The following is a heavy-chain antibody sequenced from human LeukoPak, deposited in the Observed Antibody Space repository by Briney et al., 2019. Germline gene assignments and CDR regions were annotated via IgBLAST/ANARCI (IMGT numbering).Heavy chain of an antibody. Sequence: SGTLSLTCAVSGDSISNNYLWRWVRQFPGKGLEYIGEIYRTGRTNYNPSLKSRVTISIDKSKNQFSLNLRSVTAADTAVYYCGRHDYGDSSAASDIWGQGTMVTVSS. CDR2: IYRTGRT. D-gene: IGHD4-17*01. V-gene: IGHV4-4*02. CDR1: GDSISNNYL. CDR3: GRHDYGDSSAASDI. J-gene: IGHJ3*02.